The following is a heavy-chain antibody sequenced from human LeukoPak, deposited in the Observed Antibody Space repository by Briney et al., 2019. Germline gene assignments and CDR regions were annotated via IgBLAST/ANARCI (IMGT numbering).Heavy chain of an antibody. Sequence: HGGSLRLSCAASGFTFDDYAMHWVRQAPGKGLEWVSGISWNSGSIGYADSVKGRFTISRDNAKNSLYLQMNSLRAEDTALYYCAKGGGYYGSGSYAHFDYWGQGTLVTVSS. CDR1: GFTFDDYA. J-gene: IGHJ4*02. CDR2: ISWNSGSI. CDR3: AKGGGYYGSGSYAHFDY. V-gene: IGHV3-9*01. D-gene: IGHD3-10*01.